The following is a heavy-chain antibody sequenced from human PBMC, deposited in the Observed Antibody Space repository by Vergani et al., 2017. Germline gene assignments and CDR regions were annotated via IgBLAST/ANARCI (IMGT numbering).Heavy chain of an antibody. CDR1: GGSFSGVY. J-gene: IGHJ4*02. CDR2: IYYSGST. Sequence: QVQLQQWGAGLLRPSETLSLTCAVYGGSFSGVYWSWIRQHPGKGLEWIGYIYYSGSTYYNPSLKSRVTISVDTSKNQFSLKLSSVTAADTAVYYCARLLRFPPNLYYFDYWGQGTLVTVSS. V-gene: IGHV4-34*01. D-gene: IGHD3-3*01. CDR3: ARLLRFPPNLYYFDY.